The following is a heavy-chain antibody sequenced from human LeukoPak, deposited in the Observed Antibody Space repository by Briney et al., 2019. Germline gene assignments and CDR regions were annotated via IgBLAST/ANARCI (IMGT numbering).Heavy chain of an antibody. Sequence: GGSLRLSCGASGFTFNSYAMHWVRQAPGKGLDWVAVIWYDGSNKYYADSVKGRFTISRDNSKNTLYLQMNSLRAEDTVLYYCARAGSGWYEIDSWGQGTLVTVSS. D-gene: IGHD6-19*01. J-gene: IGHJ4*02. CDR2: IWYDGSNK. CDR1: GFTFNSYA. CDR3: ARAGSGWYEIDS. V-gene: IGHV3-33*01.